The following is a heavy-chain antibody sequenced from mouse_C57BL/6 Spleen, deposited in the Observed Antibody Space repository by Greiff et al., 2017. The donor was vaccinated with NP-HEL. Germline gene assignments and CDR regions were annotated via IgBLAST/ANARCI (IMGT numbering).Heavy chain of an antibody. CDR2: INPSSGYT. CDR3: ARKSTRASY. J-gene: IGHJ2*01. CDR1: GYTFTSYT. Sequence: VQLQQSGAELVKPGASVKMSCKASGYTFTSYTMHWVKQRPGQGLEWIGYINPSSGYTKYNQKCKDKATLTADKSSSTAYMQLSSLTSEDSAVYYCARKSTRASYWGQGTTLTGSS. V-gene: IGHV1-4*01. D-gene: IGHD3-1*01.